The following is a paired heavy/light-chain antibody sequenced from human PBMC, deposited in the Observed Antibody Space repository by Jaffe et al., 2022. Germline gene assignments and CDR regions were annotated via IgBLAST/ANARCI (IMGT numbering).Light chain of an antibody. CDR1: SSNIGNNY. J-gene: IGLJ2*01. CDR3: GTWDSSLSAGNVV. Sequence: QSVLTQPPSVSAAPGQKVTISCSGSSSNIGNNYVSWYQQLPGTAPKLLIYDNNKRPSGIPDRFSGSKSGTSATLGITGLQTGDEADYYCGTWDSSLSAGNVVFGGGTKLTVL. V-gene: IGLV1-51*01. CDR2: DNN.
Heavy chain of an antibody. J-gene: IGHJ6*03. CDR3: ARDSDYGDYFGYYYYYYMDV. Sequence: QVQLVQSGAEVKKPGASVKVSCKASGYTFTGYYMHWVRQAPGQGLEWMGRINPNSGGTNYAQKFQGRVTMTRDTSISTAYMELSRLRSDDTAVYYCARDSDYGDYFGYYYYYYMDVWGKGTTVTVSS. CDR1: GYTFTGYY. D-gene: IGHD4-17*01. CDR2: INPNSGGT. V-gene: IGHV1-2*06.